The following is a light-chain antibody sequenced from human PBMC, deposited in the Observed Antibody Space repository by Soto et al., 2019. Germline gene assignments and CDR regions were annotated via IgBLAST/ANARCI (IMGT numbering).Light chain of an antibody. CDR3: SSFSTTNTVI. J-gene: IGLJ2*01. V-gene: IGLV2-14*01. CDR1: SSDVGNYDY. CDR2: EVS. Sequence: QSVLTQPASVSGSPGQSITVSCTGTSSDVGNYDYVSWYQQYPGKAPKLMIYEVSNRPSGVSIRFSGSKSGNTASLTISGLQAEDEADYYCSSFSTTNTVIFGAGTKLTVL.